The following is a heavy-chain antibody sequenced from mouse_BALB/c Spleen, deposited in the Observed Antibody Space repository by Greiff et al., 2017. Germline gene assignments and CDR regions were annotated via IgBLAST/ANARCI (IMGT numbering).Heavy chain of an antibody. CDR1: GFSLTSYG. J-gene: IGHJ1*01. D-gene: IGHD2-3*01. CDR3: ARDRYDGYGFDV. V-gene: IGHV2-9*02. CDR2: IWAGGST. Sequence: VKLMESGPGLVAPSQSLSITCTVSGFSLTSYGVHWVRQPPGKGLEWLGVIWAGGSTNYNSALMSRLSISKDNSKSQVFLKMNSLQTDDTAMYYCARDRYDGYGFDVWGAGTTVTVSS.